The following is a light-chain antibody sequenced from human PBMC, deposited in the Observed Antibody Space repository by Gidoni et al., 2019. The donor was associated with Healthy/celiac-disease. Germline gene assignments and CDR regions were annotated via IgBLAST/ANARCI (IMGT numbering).Light chain of an antibody. V-gene: IGKV2-28*01. J-gene: IGKJ1*01. CDR1: QSLLHSNGYNY. CDR2: LGS. Sequence: DIVMTQSPLYLPVTPGEPASISCRSSQSLLHSNGYNYLDWYLQKPGQSPQLLIYLGSNRASGVPDRFSGSGSGTDFTLKISRVEAEDVGVYYCMQALQTPRRTFXQXTKVEIK. CDR3: MQALQTPRRT.